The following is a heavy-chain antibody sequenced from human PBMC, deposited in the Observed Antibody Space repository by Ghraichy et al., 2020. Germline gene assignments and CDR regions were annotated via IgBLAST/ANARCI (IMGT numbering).Heavy chain of an antibody. CDR3: ARVEFASGPFDY. CDR2: IYYSGST. D-gene: IGHD3-10*01. V-gene: IGHV4-30-4*01. J-gene: IGHJ4*02. Sequence: SETLSLTCTVSGVSINSIDYYWSWIRQPPGKGLEWIGYIYYSGSTYYNPSLKSRVTISSDTSKNQFSLRLTSVTAADTAVYFCARVEFASGPFDYWGQGILVNVS. CDR1: GVSINSIDYY.